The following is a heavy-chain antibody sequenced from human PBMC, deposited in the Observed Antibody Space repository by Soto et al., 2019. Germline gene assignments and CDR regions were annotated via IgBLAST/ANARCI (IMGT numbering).Heavy chain of an antibody. V-gene: IGHV1-3*01. Sequence: GASVKVSCKASGYTFSTYVMHWVRQAPGQRLEWMGWVNGGTGNTKYSQKFQGRAAITRDTSASTAYMELNSLTSEDTAVYYCARTKPNYDFWYDGVNEGAYFDYWGQGTVVTVSS. CDR2: VNGGTGNT. CDR1: GYTFSTYV. J-gene: IGHJ4*02. CDR3: ARTKPNYDFWYDGVNEGAYFDY. D-gene: IGHD3-3*01.